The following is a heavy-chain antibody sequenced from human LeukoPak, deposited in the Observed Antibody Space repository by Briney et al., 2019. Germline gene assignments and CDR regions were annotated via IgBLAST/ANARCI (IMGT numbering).Heavy chain of an antibody. CDR1: DGSINSYY. CDR3: ARGRSNSSGMDV. Sequence: SETLSLTCYVSDGSINSYYWNWIRRPPGKGLEWIGYIYYNGNTNYSPSLKSRVTMSVDTSQNLFSLKVSSVTAADTAVYYCARGRSNSSGMDVWGQGTTVTVSS. J-gene: IGHJ6*02. CDR2: IYYNGNT. D-gene: IGHD1-26*01. V-gene: IGHV4-59*01.